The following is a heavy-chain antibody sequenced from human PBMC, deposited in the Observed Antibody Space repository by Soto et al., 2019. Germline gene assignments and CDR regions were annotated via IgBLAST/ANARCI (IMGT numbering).Heavy chain of an antibody. J-gene: IGHJ6*02. CDR1: GFTFSSYW. D-gene: IGHD6-13*01. Sequence: EVQLVESGGGLVQPGGSLRLSCAASGFTFSSYWMSWVRQAPGKGLEWVANIKQDGSEKYYVDSVKGRFSISRDNAKNSLYLQMNSLRAEDTAVYYCGRDGIAAPRNGMDVWGQGTTVTVSS. CDR2: IKQDGSEK. CDR3: GRDGIAAPRNGMDV. V-gene: IGHV3-7*03.